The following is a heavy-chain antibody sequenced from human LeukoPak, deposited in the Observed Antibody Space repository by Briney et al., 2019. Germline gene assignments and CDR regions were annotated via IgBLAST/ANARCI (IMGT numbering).Heavy chain of an antibody. V-gene: IGHV3-23*01. J-gene: IGHJ4*02. CDR3: AGGSGWVSVD. Sequence: GGSLRLSCAATGFTSVNGAMSWVRQAPGKGLEWVSAISGSSGSTYYADSVKGRFTTSRDNSKNTLHLQMNSLRAGDTAIYYCAGGSGWVSVDWGQGTLVTVSS. D-gene: IGHD6-19*01. CDR1: GFTSVNGA. CDR2: ISGSSGST.